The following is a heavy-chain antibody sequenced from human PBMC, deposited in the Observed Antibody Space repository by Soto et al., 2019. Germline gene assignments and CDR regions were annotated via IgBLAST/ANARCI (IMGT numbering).Heavy chain of an antibody. V-gene: IGHV1-69*06. CDR2: ISPIYDAA. CDR1: GGTFSNYV. CDR3: ARYWTAGTFYGAFDV. J-gene: IGHJ3*01. Sequence: QVPLVQSGAEVKKPGSSVKVSCEASGGTFSNYVISWLRQAPGQGPEWMGGISPIYDAANYARKFQGRVTMTADKSTSTAYLELIGLKSEDSAIYYCARYWTAGTFYGAFDVWGQGTMVIVSP. D-gene: IGHD2-8*02.